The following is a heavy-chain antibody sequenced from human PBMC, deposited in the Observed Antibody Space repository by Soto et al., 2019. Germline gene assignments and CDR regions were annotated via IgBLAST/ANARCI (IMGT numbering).Heavy chain of an antibody. CDR2: ISSDGTIM. V-gene: IGHV3-11*01. J-gene: IGHJ4*02. CDR1: GFTFSDYY. CDR3: ARDLGYYDSDGYLDY. Sequence: QVQLAESGGDLVKPGESLRLSCAASGFTFSDYYMSWIRQAPGKGLEWVSYISSDGTIMYYADSVKGRFTISRDNAKNSRYLQMNSMRAADTAVYFCARDLGYYDSDGYLDYWGKGTLVTVSS. D-gene: IGHD3-22*01.